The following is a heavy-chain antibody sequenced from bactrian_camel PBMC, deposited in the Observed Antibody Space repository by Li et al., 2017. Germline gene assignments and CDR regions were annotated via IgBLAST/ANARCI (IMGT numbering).Heavy chain of an antibody. CDR3: AAGGGSNGYCYGENLGY. J-gene: IGHJ6*01. V-gene: IGHV3S42*01. CDR2: IDIHGST. D-gene: IGHD3*01. CDR1: GFTFSADS. Sequence: VQLVESGGGLVQPGGSLRLSCAASGFTFSADSMSWVRQAPGKEREGVAAIDIHGSTSYADSVKGRFTISKENAKNTLYLQMNSLKPEDTAMYYCAAGGGSNGYCYGENLGYWGQGTQVTVS.